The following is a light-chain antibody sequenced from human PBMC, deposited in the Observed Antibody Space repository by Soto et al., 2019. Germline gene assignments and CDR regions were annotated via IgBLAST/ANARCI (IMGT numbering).Light chain of an antibody. V-gene: IGLV1-40*01. Sequence: QSVLTQPPSVSGAPGQRITVSCTWNNSNIGPGSVVHWYQFLPGTAPKLLISGNNIRPSGVPDRFSGSKSDTSASLAITGRQPEDEADYYCQSYDSSLGGFYVFGTGTKLTVL. J-gene: IGLJ1*01. CDR2: GNN. CDR1: NSNIGPGSV. CDR3: QSYDSSLGGFYV.